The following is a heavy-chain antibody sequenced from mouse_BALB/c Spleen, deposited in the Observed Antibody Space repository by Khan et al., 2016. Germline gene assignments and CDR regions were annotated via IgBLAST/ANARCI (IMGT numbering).Heavy chain of an antibody. Sequence: VQLQQSGAELVKPGASVKLSCTASGFNIKDTFMHWVKQRPEQGLEWIGRIDPANGNTRYDPKFQGKATITADTSSNTAYLQLSSLTSEDTAVYYCARRGHIYYYGSTYGYWGQGTTLTVSS. CDR1: GFNIKDTF. CDR2: IDPANGNT. CDR3: ARRGHIYYYGSTYGY. J-gene: IGHJ2*01. D-gene: IGHD1-1*01. V-gene: IGHV14-3*02.